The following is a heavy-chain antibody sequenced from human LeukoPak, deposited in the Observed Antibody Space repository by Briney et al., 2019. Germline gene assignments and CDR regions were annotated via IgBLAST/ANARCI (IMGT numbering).Heavy chain of an antibody. CDR1: GASINNDTHY. Sequence: SETLSLTCTVSGASINNDTHYWGWIRQPPGKGLEWIGNVYFTGTTYSPPSLKSRVSMSVDTSKSQFSLKLSSVTAADTAVYYCASACPYYDILTGYSPDAFDIWGQGTMVTVSS. V-gene: IGHV4-39*07. J-gene: IGHJ3*02. D-gene: IGHD3-9*01. CDR2: VYFTGTT. CDR3: ASACPYYDILTGYSPDAFDI.